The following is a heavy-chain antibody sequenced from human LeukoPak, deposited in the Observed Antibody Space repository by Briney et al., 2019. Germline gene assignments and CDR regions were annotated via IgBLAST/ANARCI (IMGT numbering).Heavy chain of an antibody. Sequence: PGASLRLSCAASGFTFSRHAMNWVRQAPEKRLECAPYISTAGDNRFYADSLKGRFTVSRDNAKNLLYLPMDSLRAEDAAVYYCARSFCTSATCSKGHFYYVMDVWGQGTTVTVSS. D-gene: IGHD2-8*01. V-gene: IGHV3-21*06. CDR3: ARSFCTSATCSKGHFYYVMDV. CDR2: ISTAGDNR. CDR1: GFTFSRHA. J-gene: IGHJ6*02.